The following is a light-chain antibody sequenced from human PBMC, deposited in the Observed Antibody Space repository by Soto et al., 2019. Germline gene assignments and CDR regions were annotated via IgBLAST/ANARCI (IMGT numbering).Light chain of an antibody. CDR2: AAS. Sequence: DIQMTQSPSSLSASVGDRVTITCRASQSISSYLNWYQQKPGKAPKLLIYAASSLQSGVPSRFSGSGSGTDFTLTISSLQPEDFAVYYCQQFSSYPLTFXGGTKADIK. CDR3: QQFSSYPLT. CDR1: QSISSY. J-gene: IGKJ4*01. V-gene: IGKV1-39*01.